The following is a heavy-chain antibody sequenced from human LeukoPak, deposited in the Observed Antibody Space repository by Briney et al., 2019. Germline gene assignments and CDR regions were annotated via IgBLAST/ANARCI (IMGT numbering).Heavy chain of an antibody. Sequence: GGSLRLSCAASGFTFSSYAMHWVRQAPGKGLEWVAVISYDGSNKYYADSVKGRFTISRDNSKNTLYLQMNSLRAEDTAVYYCARATSGYSSGWYEVGYWGQGTLVTVSS. CDR3: ARATSGYSSGWYEVGY. D-gene: IGHD6-19*01. CDR1: GFTFSSYA. J-gene: IGHJ4*02. V-gene: IGHV3-30-3*01. CDR2: ISYDGSNK.